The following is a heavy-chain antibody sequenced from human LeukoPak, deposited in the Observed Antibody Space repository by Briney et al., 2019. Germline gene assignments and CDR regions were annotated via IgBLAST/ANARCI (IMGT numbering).Heavy chain of an antibody. V-gene: IGHV4-4*07. CDR2: IYTSGST. CDR1: GGSISSYY. CDR3: ARSPDYGSSWYYSSGWYDY. Sequence: TSETLSLTCTVSGGSISSYYWSWIRQPAGKGLEWIGRIYTSGSTNYNPSLKSRVTMSVDTSKNQFSLELSSVTAADTAVYYCARSPDYGSSWYYSSGWYDYWGQGTLVTVSS. D-gene: IGHD6-19*01. J-gene: IGHJ4*02.